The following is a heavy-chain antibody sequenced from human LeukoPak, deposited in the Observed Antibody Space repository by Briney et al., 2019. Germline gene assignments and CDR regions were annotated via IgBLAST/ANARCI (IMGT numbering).Heavy chain of an antibody. D-gene: IGHD3-10*01. J-gene: IGHJ4*02. CDR3: AKDEEDPVWFGEFHFDY. CDR2: ISYDGSNK. CDR1: GFTFSSYG. Sequence: QPGRSLRLSCAASGFTFSSYGMHRVRQAPGKGLEWVAVISYDGSNKYYADSVKGRFTISRDNSKNTLYLQMNSLRAEDTAVYYCAKDEEDPVWFGEFHFDYWGQGTLVTVSS. V-gene: IGHV3-30*18.